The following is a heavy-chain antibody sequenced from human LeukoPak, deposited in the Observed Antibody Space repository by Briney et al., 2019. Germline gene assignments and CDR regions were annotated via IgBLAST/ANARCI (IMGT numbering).Heavy chain of an antibody. CDR3: ARDAGDYDRTDAIDI. D-gene: IGHD3-22*01. CDR1: GYTFTSYG. J-gene: IGHJ3*02. Sequence: ASVKVSCKASGYTFTSYGISWVRQAPGQGLEWMGWISAYNGNTNYAQKLQGRVTMTTDTSTSTAYMELRSLRSDDTAVYYCARDAGDYDRTDAIDIWGQGTMVTVSS. CDR2: ISAYNGNT. V-gene: IGHV1-18*01.